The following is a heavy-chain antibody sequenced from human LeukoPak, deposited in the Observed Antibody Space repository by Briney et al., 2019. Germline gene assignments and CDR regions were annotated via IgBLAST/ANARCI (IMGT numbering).Heavy chain of an antibody. V-gene: IGHV3-23*01. CDR2: ISGSGGST. J-gene: IGHJ4*02. Sequence: PGGSLRLSCAASGFAFSSFATSWVRQAPGKGLEWVSSISGSGGSTYYADSVKGRFTISRDGSKNTLYVQMNSLRAEDTAVYYCAKGVGTNKGGYYFDYWGQGTLVTVSS. D-gene: IGHD1-26*01. CDR1: GFAFSSFA. CDR3: AKGVGTNKGGYYFDY.